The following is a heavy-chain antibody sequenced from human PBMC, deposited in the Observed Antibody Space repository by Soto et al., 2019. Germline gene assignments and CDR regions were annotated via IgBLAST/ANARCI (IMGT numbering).Heavy chain of an antibody. CDR2: VYYSGSI. CDR1: GGSISSSSYY. CDR3: ASLTSYYDSRGYYPFDS. V-gene: IGHV4-39*01. Sequence: SETLALTCTVSGGSISSSSYYWGWIRQPPGKGLEWIGSVYYSGSIYYNPSLQSRLTISGDTSKKKFSLKLTSVTAADTAVYYCASLTSYYDSRGYYPFDSWGQGILVTVSS. D-gene: IGHD3-22*01. J-gene: IGHJ4*02.